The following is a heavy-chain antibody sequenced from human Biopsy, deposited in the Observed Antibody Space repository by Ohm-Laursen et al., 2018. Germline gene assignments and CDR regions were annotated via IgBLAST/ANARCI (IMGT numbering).Heavy chain of an antibody. CDR3: ARPTNARAGGAPFDI. J-gene: IGHJ3*02. D-gene: IGHD1-1*01. V-gene: IGHV3-33*01. CDR1: GFSFSSYG. Sequence: SLRLSCAASGFSFSSYGMHWVRQAPGKGLEWVAVLCYDGTNKYCADSVKGRFTISRDNSKNTLYLQMNSLRAEDTAMYYCARPTNARAGGAPFDIWGQGTMVTVSS. CDR2: LCYDGTNK.